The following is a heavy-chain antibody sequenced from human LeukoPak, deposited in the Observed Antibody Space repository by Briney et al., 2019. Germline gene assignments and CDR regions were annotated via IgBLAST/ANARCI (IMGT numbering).Heavy chain of an antibody. CDR2: INPNSGGT. CDR3: ARGARIAARHKIWFDP. V-gene: IGHV1-2*02. D-gene: IGHD6-6*01. CDR1: GYTFTGYY. Sequence: ASVKVSCKASGYTFTGYYMHWVRQAPGQGLEWMGWINPNSGGTNYAQKFQGRVTMTRDTSISTAYMELSRLRSDDTAVYHCARGARIAARHKIWFDPWGQGTLVTVSS. J-gene: IGHJ5*02.